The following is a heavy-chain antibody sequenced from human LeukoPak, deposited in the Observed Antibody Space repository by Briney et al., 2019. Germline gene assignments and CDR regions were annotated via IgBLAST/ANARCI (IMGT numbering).Heavy chain of an antibody. D-gene: IGHD3-22*01. CDR3: ARSADYYDSSGSYYVGPMDV. V-gene: IGHV1-18*01. Sequence: ASVKVSCKASGYTFTSSGISWVRQAPGQGLEWMGWISAYNGNTNYAQKLQGRVTMTTDTSTSTAYMELRSLRSDDTAVYYCARSADYYDSSGSYYVGPMDVWGQGTTVTVSS. J-gene: IGHJ6*02. CDR1: GYTFTSSG. CDR2: ISAYNGNT.